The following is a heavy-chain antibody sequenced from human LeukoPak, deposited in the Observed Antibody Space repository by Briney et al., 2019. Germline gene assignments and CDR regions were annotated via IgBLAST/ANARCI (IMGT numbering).Heavy chain of an antibody. CDR2: ISAYNGNT. Sequence: ASVKVSCKASGYTFTSYGMSWVRQAPGQGLEWMGWISAYNGNTNYAQKLQGRVTMTTDTSTSTAYMELRSLRSDDTAVYYCARDLWAYYYDSSGYFPFDYWGQGTLVTVSS. V-gene: IGHV1-18*01. J-gene: IGHJ4*02. CDR1: GYTFTSYG. D-gene: IGHD3-22*01. CDR3: ARDLWAYYYDSSGYFPFDY.